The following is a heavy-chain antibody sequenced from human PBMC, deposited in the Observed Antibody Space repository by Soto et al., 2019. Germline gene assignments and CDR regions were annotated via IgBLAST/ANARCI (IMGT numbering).Heavy chain of an antibody. V-gene: IGHV3-15*07. CDR2: IKTSAGGGAT. J-gene: IGHJ6*02. D-gene: IGHD2-15*01. Sequence: EVQLVESAGGLVKPGGSLRLSCVASGFSFNEAWMNWVRQAPGEGLEWVDRIKTSAGGGATDYATHVQGRFTISRDDSKNALYLHMYSPRTEDTAIYYCTTGSVEGIWGQGTTVTVSS. CDR1: GFSFNEAW. CDR3: TTGSVEGI.